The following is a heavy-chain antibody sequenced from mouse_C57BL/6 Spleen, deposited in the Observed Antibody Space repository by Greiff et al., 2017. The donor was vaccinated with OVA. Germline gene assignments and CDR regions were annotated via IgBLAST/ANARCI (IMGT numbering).Heavy chain of an antibody. V-gene: IGHV1-4*01. CDR1: GYTFTSYT. CDR3: ARRGSHGYYFDY. Sequence: QVQLKQSGAELARPGASVKMSCKASGYTFTSYTMHWVKQRPGQGLEWIGYINPSSGYTKYNQKFKDKATLTADKSSSTAYMQLSSLTSEDSAVYYCARRGSHGYYFDYWGQGTTLTVSS. CDR2: INPSSGYT. D-gene: IGHD1-3*01. J-gene: IGHJ2*01.